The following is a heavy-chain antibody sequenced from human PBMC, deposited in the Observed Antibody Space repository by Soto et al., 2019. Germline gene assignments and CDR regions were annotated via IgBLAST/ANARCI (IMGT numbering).Heavy chain of an antibody. V-gene: IGHV3-30-3*01. CDR1: GFTFSSYA. CDR2: ISYDGSNK. CDR3: ARDPVVVAATYYYYGMDV. Sequence: QVQLVESGGGVVQPGSSLRLSCAASGFTFSSYAMHWVRQAPGKGLEWVAVISYDGSNKYYADSVKGRFTISRDNSKNTLYLQMNSLRAEDTAVYYCARDPVVVAATYYYYGMDVWGQGTTVTVSS. J-gene: IGHJ6*02. D-gene: IGHD2-15*01.